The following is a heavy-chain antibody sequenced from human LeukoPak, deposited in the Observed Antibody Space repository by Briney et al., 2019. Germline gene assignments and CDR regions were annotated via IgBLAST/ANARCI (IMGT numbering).Heavy chain of an antibody. V-gene: IGHV3-48*04. J-gene: IGHJ6*03. CDR2: ISNGGSTI. D-gene: IGHD5-24*01. CDR3: AGVDGTFSHNFYMDV. Sequence: GGSLRLSCEGFGMTFSDYSMNWVRQAPGKGLEWISFISNGGSTIYYAGSVKGRFTISRDNARNALYLQMNSLRGVDTALYYCAGVDGTFSHNFYMDVWGKGSTVTVSS. CDR1: GMTFSDYS.